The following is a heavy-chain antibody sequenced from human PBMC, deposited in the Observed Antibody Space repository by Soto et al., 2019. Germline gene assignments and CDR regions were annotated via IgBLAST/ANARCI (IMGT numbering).Heavy chain of an antibody. D-gene: IGHD3-10*01. CDR1: GGSISSYY. CDR3: ARDRFPPLIADYGDGMDV. J-gene: IGHJ6*02. V-gene: IGHV4-4*07. Sequence: SETLSLTCTVSGGSISSYYWSWIRQPAGKGLEWIGRIYTSGSTNYNPSLKSRVTMSVDTSKNQFSLKLSSVTAADTAVYYCARDRFPPLIADYGDGMDVWGQGTTVTVS. CDR2: IYTSGST.